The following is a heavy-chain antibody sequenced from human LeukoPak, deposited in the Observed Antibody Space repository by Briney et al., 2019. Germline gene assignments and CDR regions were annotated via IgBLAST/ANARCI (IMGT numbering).Heavy chain of an antibody. V-gene: IGHV3-48*01. D-gene: IGHD6-13*01. Sequence: GGSLRLSCAASGFNFIDYSMNWVRQAPGKGLEWISYIGISSGNTKYADSVKGRFTISRDKARNSLYLQMNSLRVEDTAMYYCARGSSSNWYLFDYWGQGALVTVSS. CDR3: ARGSSSNWYLFDY. CDR1: GFNFIDYS. J-gene: IGHJ4*02. CDR2: IGISSGNT.